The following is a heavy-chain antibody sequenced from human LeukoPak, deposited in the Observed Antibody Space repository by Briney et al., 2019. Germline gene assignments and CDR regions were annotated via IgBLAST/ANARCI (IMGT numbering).Heavy chain of an antibody. CDR2: IGGDGVST. CDR1: GFTFNMYA. D-gene: IGHD3-10*01. CDR3: SRDTFGPNAY. J-gene: IGHJ4*02. Sequence: GGSLRLSCAASGFTFNMYALTWVRQAPGKGLEWVSAIGGDGVSTDYADSVKGRFTISRDNSKNTLYLQMNSLRDEDTAVYYCSRDTFGPNAYCSQGTLVTVSS. V-gene: IGHV3-23*01.